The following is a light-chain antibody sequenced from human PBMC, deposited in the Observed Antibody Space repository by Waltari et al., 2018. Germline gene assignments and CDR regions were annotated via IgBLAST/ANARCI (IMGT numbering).Light chain of an antibody. V-gene: IGKV1D-12*01. Sequence: DIQMTQSPSSVSASVGDRVTISCRASQGISRSLAWYQQKPGKAPELLIYSASSLQSGVPIRFRRSGSGTDFTLTISSLQPEDFATYYCQQANSFPLTFGGGTKVEIK. CDR1: QGISRS. CDR2: SAS. J-gene: IGKJ4*01. CDR3: QQANSFPLT.